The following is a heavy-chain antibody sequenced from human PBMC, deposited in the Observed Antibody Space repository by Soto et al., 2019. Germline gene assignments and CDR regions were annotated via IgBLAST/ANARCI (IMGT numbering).Heavy chain of an antibody. CDR1: TDSSSFTNSY. J-gene: IGHJ4*02. Sequence: SETLSLTCTVSTDSSSFTNSYWGWIRQPPGKGLQWIGSSSYNGGTFYNPSLKGRVVISFDTSKKQSSLQVTSATAADTAVYFCARHRIEVVWRGFDFWGQGSPVTVSS. D-gene: IGHD3-10*01. V-gene: IGHV4-39*01. CDR3: ARHRIEVVWRGFDF. CDR2: SSYNGGT.